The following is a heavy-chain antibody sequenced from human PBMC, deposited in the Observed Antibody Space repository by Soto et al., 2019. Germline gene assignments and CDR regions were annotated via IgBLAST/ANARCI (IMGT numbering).Heavy chain of an antibody. V-gene: IGHV1-46*03. D-gene: IGHD2-2*01. J-gene: IGHJ3*02. CDR2: INPSGGST. Sequence: ASVKGSCKASGYTFTSYYMHWVRQAPGQGLEWMGIINPSGGSTSYAQKFQGRVTMTRDTSTSTVYMELSSLRSEDTAVYYCARDLGSFIVVVPAAMGGAFDIWGQGTMVTVSS. CDR3: ARDLGSFIVVVPAAMGGAFDI. CDR1: GYTFTSYY.